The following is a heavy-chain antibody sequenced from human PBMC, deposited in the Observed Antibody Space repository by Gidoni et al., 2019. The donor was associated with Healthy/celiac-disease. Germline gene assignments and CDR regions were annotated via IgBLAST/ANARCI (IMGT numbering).Heavy chain of an antibody. CDR2: ISGSGGST. D-gene: IGHD5-18*01. CDR3: AKVDVDTAMVFDAFDI. V-gene: IGHV3-23*01. Sequence: EVQLLESGGGLVQPGGSLRLSCAASGFTFSSYAMSWVRQAPGKGLEWVSAISGSGGSTYYADSVKGRFTISRDNSKNTLYLQMNSLRAEDTAVYYCAKVDVDTAMVFDAFDIWGQGTMVTVSS. J-gene: IGHJ3*02. CDR1: GFTFSSYA.